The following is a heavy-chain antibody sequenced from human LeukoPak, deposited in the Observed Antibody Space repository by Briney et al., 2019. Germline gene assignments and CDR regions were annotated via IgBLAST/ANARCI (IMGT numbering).Heavy chain of an antibody. J-gene: IGHJ4*02. D-gene: IGHD3-16*01. CDR2: ISENGGT. CDR3: ARDGGGSPDY. V-gene: IGHV3-64*01. Sequence: GSLRLSCAASGFIFSSYSMHWVRQAPGKGLEYVSAISENGGTYHANSVKGRFTISRDNSKNMLYLQMGSLRTEDMAVYYCARDGGGSPDYWGQGTLVTVSS. CDR1: GFIFSSYS.